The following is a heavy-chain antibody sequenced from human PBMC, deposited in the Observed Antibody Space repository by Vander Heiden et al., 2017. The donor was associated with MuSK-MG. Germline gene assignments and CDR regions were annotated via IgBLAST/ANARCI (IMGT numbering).Heavy chain of an antibody. J-gene: IGHJ3*02. D-gene: IGHD6-19*01. Sequence: QLQLQESGPGLVKPSETLSLTCTVSGGPISSSSYYWGWIRQPPGKGLEWIGSIYYSGSTYYNPSLKSRVTISVDTSKNQFALKLSSVTAADTAVYYCARHYSGWYSDAFDIWGQGTMVTVSS. CDR1: GGPISSSSYY. CDR3: ARHYSGWYSDAFDI. CDR2: IYYSGST. V-gene: IGHV4-39*01.